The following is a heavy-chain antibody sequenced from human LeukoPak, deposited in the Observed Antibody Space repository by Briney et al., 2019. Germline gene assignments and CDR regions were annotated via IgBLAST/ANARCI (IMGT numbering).Heavy chain of an antibody. CDR2: INTNTGNP. V-gene: IGHV7-4-1*02. Sequence: GASVKVSCKASGYTFTSYGISWVRQAPGQGLEWMGWINTNTGNPTYAQGFTGRFVFSLDTSVSTAYLQISSLKAEDTAVYYCAREGYSGSYSYWGQGTLVTVSS. J-gene: IGHJ4*02. D-gene: IGHD1-26*01. CDR3: AREGYSGSYSY. CDR1: GYTFTSYG.